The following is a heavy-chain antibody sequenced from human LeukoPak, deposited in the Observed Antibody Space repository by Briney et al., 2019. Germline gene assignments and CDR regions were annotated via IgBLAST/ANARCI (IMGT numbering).Heavy chain of an antibody. CDR3: ARRGPQTGTTWYMDV. CDR1: GFTFSSYS. CDR2: ISSSSSYI. J-gene: IGHJ6*03. Sequence: GGSLRLSCAASGFTFSSYSMNWVRQAPGKGLEWVSSISSSSSYIYYADSVKGRFTISRDNAKNSLYLQMNSLRAEDTAVYYCARRGPQTGTTWYMDVWGKGTTVTVSS. D-gene: IGHD1-1*01. V-gene: IGHV3-21*01.